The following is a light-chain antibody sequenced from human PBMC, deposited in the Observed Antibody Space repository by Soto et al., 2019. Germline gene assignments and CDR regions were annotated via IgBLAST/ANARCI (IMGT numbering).Light chain of an antibody. CDR1: SSNIGSNS. Sequence: QSVLTQPPSASGTPGQRVTISCSGSSSNIGSNSVYWYQQLPGTAPKLLIYRNNQRPSGVPDRFSGSKSGTSASLAISGLLSDHQSAYYCAAGDVILSGNVFRPGTK. CDR2: RNN. CDR3: AAGDVILSGNV. V-gene: IGLV1-47*01. J-gene: IGLJ1*01.